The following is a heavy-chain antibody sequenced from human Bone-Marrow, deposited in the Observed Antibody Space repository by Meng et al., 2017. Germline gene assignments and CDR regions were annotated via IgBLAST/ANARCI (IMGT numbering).Heavy chain of an antibody. D-gene: IGHD3-22*01. CDR1: GGSFSGYY. J-gene: IGHJ5*02. CDR3: ARVGVVVITPNWFNP. CDR2: INHSGST. Sequence: QVQLQQWAAGLLKPSGTLSLTCAVYGGSFSGYYWSWIRQPPGKGLEWIGEINHSGSTNYNPSLKSRVTISVDTSKNQFSLKLSSVTAADTAVYYCARVGVVVITPNWFNPWGQGTLVTVSS. V-gene: IGHV4-34*01.